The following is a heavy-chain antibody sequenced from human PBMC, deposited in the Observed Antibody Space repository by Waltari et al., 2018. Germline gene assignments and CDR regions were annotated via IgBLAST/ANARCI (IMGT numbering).Heavy chain of an antibody. V-gene: IGHV3-30*03. Sequence: QVQLVESGGGVVQPGRSPRLSCAASGFTFSNYGMHWVRQAPGKGLEWVADISYDGNKKYYADSVKGRFTISRDNSKNTLYLQLNSLRSEDTAVYYCASGGAAAEGYWGQGTLVTVSS. CDR2: ISYDGNKK. CDR1: GFTFSNYG. J-gene: IGHJ4*02. D-gene: IGHD6-13*01. CDR3: ASGGAAAEGY.